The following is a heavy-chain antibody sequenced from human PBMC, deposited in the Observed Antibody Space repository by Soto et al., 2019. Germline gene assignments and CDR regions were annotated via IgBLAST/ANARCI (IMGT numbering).Heavy chain of an antibody. J-gene: IGHJ4*02. Sequence: SETLSLTCTVSGGSISSYYWSWIRQPPGKGLEWIGYIYYSGSTNYNPSLKSRVTISVDTSKNQFSLKLSSVTAADTAVYYCARSGYYYDSSGYYYFDYWGQGTLVTVSS. CDR1: GGSISSYY. D-gene: IGHD3-22*01. CDR3: ARSGYYYDSSGYYYFDY. V-gene: IGHV4-59*01. CDR2: IYYSGST.